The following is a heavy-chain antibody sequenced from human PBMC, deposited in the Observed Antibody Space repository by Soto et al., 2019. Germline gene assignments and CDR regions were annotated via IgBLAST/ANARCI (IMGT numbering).Heavy chain of an antibody. D-gene: IGHD6-19*01. CDR1: GFTFSRHR. V-gene: IGHV3-7*01. J-gene: IGHJ3*02. CDR2: IKQDGSEK. Sequence: GGSLRLSCAASGFTFSRHRMSWFRQAPGKGLEWVANIKQDGSEKYYVDSVKGRFSISRDNAKNSLYLQMNSLRAEDTAVYYCASPYSSGWYPAFDIWGQGTMVTVSS. CDR3: ASPYSSGWYPAFDI.